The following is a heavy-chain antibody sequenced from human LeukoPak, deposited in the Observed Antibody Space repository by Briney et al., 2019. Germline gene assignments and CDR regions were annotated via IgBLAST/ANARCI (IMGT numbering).Heavy chain of an antibody. CDR2: ISYDGSNK. CDR3: ARDYKYAFDN. V-gene: IGHV3-30*04. J-gene: IGHJ4*02. Sequence: GRSLRLSCAASGFTFSSYAMHWVRQAPGKGLEWVAVISYDGSNKYYADSVKGRFTISRDNSKNTLYLQMNSLRAEDTAVYYCARDYKYAFDNWGQGTLVTVSS. D-gene: IGHD5-24*01. CDR1: GFTFSSYA.